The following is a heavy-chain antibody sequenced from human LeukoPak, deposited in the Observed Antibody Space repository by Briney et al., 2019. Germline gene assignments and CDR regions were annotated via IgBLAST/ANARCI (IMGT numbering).Heavy chain of an antibody. CDR1: GGSFSGYY. CDR2: INHSGST. CDR3: ARDPAAAASHFYYYGMDV. J-gene: IGHJ6*02. D-gene: IGHD6-13*01. V-gene: IGHV4-34*01. Sequence: SETLSLTCAVYGGSFSGYYWSWIRQPPGKGLEWIGEINHSGSTNYNPSLKSRVTISVDTSKNQFSLKLSSVTAADTAVYYCARDPAAAASHFYYYGMDVWGQGTTVTVSS.